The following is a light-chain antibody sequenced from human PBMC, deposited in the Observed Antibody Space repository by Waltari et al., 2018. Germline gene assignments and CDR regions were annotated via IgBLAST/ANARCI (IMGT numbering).Light chain of an antibody. CDR2: WPS. V-gene: IGKV4-1*01. CDR3: QQYLGFPRT. CDR1: HSVLAGSKNKKH. J-gene: IGKJ2*01. Sequence: DIVVTQSPDSLAGSLGGRATINCKTSHSVLAGSKNKKHFGWYQQKPGQPPKLLIYWPSTRESGVPDRFSGSGSETDFSLTISSLQPEDVAVYYCQQYLGFPRTFGQGTKLEIK.